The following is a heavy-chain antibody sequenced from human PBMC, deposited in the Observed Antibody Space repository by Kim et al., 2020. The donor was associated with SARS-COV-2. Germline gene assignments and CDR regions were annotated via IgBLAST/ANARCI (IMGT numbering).Heavy chain of an antibody. D-gene: IGHD3-10*02. CDR2: MHPNSGAT. CDR3: TIEGPVSTTSLCDT. Sequence: ASVKVSCKASGYTFTGYYLHWVRQAPGQGLEWMGWMHPNSGATNYAQSFQGRVSMTRDTSISTAYMELTRLKTDDTAIYSCTIEGPVSTTSLCDTCGQGAVLTVSS. CDR1: GYTFTGYY. V-gene: IGHV1-2*02. J-gene: IGHJ3*01.